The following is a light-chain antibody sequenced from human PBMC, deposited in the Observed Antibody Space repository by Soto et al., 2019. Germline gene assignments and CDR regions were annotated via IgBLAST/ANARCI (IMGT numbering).Light chain of an antibody. V-gene: IGKV3-15*01. CDR1: QSVSID. CDR2: GAS. J-gene: IGKJ5*01. Sequence: EIVMTQSPATLSVSAGERAARSCRASQSVSIDLAWYQQTPGQAPRLLIYGASTRATGIPVRFSGSASGTEFTLTISSLQSDDFAVYYCQQYHKWPPITFGQGTRLEIK. CDR3: QQYHKWPPIT.